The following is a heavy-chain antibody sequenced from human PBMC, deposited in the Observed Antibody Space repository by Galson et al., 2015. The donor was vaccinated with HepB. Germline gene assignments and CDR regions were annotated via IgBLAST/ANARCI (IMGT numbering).Heavy chain of an antibody. V-gene: IGHV3-13*01. Sequence: SLRLSCAASGFNFSNYDMHWVRQSTGKGLQWVSAVETNGDTNYPGSVKGRFIISRGNAKNSLYLQMSGLTVGDTAVYYCVRGGGTYYLDAFDIWGQGTVVSVSS. CDR2: VETNGDT. J-gene: IGHJ3*02. CDR3: VRGGGTYYLDAFDI. CDR1: GFNFSNYD. D-gene: IGHD1-26*01.